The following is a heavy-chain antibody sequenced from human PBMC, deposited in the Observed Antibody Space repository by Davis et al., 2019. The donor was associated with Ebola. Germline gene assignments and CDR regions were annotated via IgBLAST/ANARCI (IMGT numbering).Heavy chain of an antibody. CDR3: TTEIRAVLYSDY. D-gene: IGHD4/OR15-4a*01. V-gene: IGHV3-21*03. CDR1: GFTFSSYS. CDR2: ISSSTNYM. J-gene: IGHJ4*02. Sequence: PGGSLRLSCAASGFTFSSYSMNWVRQAPGKGLEWVSSISSSTNYMYYADSVKGRFTISRDNAKNSLSLQMNSLKTEDTAVYYCTTEIRAVLYSDYWGQGTLVTVSS.